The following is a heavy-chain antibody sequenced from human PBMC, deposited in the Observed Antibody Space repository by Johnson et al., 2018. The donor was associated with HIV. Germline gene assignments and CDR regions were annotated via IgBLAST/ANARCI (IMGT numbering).Heavy chain of an antibody. Sequence: QMLLVESGGGVVQPGRSLRLSCAASGFTFSSYAMHWVRQAPGQGLEWVAVLSYDGSNKYYADSVKGRFTISRDNSKNTLYLQMNSLRAEDTAVYYCVKLPVAPSYGAFDIWGQGTMVTVSS. CDR2: LSYDGSNK. J-gene: IGHJ3*02. CDR3: VKLPVAPSYGAFDI. D-gene: IGHD6-19*01. CDR1: GFTFSSYA. V-gene: IGHV3-30*04.